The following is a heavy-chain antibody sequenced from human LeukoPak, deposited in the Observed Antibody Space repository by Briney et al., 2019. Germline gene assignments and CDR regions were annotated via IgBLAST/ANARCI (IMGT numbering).Heavy chain of an antibody. CDR2: IYYSGST. V-gene: IGHV4-59*01. CDR3: ARIDYYYGMDV. Sequence: SETLSLTCTVSGGSISSYYWSWIRQPPGKGLEWIGYIYYSGSTNYNPSLKSRATISVDTSKNQFSLKLSSVTAADTAVYYCARIDYYYGMDVWGQGTTVTVSS. J-gene: IGHJ6*02. CDR1: GGSISSYY.